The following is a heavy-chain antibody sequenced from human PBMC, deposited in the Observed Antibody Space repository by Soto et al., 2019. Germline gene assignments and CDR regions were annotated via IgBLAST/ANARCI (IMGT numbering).Heavy chain of an antibody. CDR2: INPNSGGT. D-gene: IGHD2-2*01. CDR3: AREGGYCSSTSCQTFYYYGMDV. V-gene: IGHV1-2*02. CDR1: GYTFTGYY. Sequence: GASVKVSCKASGYTFTGYYMHWVRQAPGQGLEWMGWINPNSGGTNYAQKFQGRVTMTRDTSISTAYMELSRLRSDDTAVYYCAREGGYCSSTSCQTFYYYGMDVWGQGTTVTVSS. J-gene: IGHJ6*02.